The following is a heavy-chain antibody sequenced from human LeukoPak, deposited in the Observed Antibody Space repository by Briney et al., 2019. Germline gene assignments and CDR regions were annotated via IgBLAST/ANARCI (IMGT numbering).Heavy chain of an antibody. CDR3: ARDRTGTGGFDP. D-gene: IGHD1-1*01. V-gene: IGHV4-30-2*01. CDR2: IYHSGST. CDR1: GGSISSGGYS. J-gene: IGHJ5*02. Sequence: PSQTLSLTCAVSGGSISSGGYSWSWIRQPPGKGLEWIGYIYHSGSTYYNPSLKSRVTISVDRSKNQFSLKLSSVTAAETAVYYCARDRTGTGGFDPWGQGTLVTVSS.